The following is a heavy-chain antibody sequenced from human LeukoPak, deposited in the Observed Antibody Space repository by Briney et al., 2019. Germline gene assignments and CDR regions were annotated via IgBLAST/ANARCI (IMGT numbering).Heavy chain of an antibody. CDR1: GGSISSGGYS. J-gene: IGHJ4*02. D-gene: IGHD3-22*01. CDR3: ARVYYDSSGTVFDY. Sequence: KPSKTLSLTCAVSGGSISSGGYSWSWIRQPPGKGLEWIGYIYHSGSTYYNPSLKSRVTISVDRSKNQFSLKLSSVTAADTAVYYCARVYYDSSGTVFDYWGQGTLVTVSS. V-gene: IGHV4-30-2*01. CDR2: IYHSGST.